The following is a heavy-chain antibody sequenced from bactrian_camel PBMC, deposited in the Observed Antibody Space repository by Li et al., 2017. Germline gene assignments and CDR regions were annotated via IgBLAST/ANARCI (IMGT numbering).Heavy chain of an antibody. Sequence: VQLVESGGGSVQAGGSLRLSCEASGYTSIAYLDMGWFRQARGKEREGVAAVYGPGAKLYSDSVKGRFTISIDSRKNTLYLQMNSLKSEDTAMYYCAAGPTLPLHGLCLIGLSTGARGPRSPSP. V-gene: IGHV3S55*01. CDR2: VYGPGAK. D-gene: IGHD1*01. CDR3: AAGPTLPLHGLCLIGLST. J-gene: IGHJ4*01. CDR1: GYTSIAYLD.